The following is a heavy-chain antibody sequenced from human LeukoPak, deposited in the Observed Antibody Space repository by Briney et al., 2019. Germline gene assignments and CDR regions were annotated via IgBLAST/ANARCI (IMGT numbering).Heavy chain of an antibody. Sequence: SETLSLTCAVYGGSFSAYYWSWLRQPPGKGLEWIGEINHSGSTNYNPSLSSRVTISLDTSKNQFSLRLTSVTAADTGVYYCARSGTYQHSSAYDYWGQGNMVTVSS. CDR3: ARSGTYQHSSAYDY. D-gene: IGHD3-10*01. V-gene: IGHV4-34*01. CDR2: INHSGST. CDR1: GGSFSAYY. J-gene: IGHJ4*01.